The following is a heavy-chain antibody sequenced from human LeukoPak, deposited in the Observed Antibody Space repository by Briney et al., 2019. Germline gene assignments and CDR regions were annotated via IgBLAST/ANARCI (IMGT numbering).Heavy chain of an antibody. D-gene: IGHD5-18*01. CDR3: AREQVVQLWAPTATFDL. V-gene: IGHV4-38-2*02. CDR1: GYSISSGYY. CDR2: IYTSGST. Sequence: SETLSLTCAVSGYSISSGYYWGWIRQPPGKGLEWIGRIYTSGSTNYNPSLKSRVTISVDTSKNQFSLKLSSVTAADTAVYYCAREQVVQLWAPTATFDLWGRGTLVTVSS. J-gene: IGHJ2*01.